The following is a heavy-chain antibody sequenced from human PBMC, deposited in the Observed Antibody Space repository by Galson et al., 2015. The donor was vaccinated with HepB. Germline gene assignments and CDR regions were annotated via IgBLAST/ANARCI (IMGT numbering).Heavy chain of an antibody. J-gene: IGHJ6*02. V-gene: IGHV3-53*01. D-gene: IGHD6-19*01. CDR2: IYNDGST. CDR3: ARAVNHYYYAMYV. CDR1: GFTVTINY. Sequence: SLRLSCAASGFTVTINYMSWVRQAPGKGLEWVSVIYNDGSTYYADSVKGRFTISRDNSKNTVFLQMNSLRVEDTAVYYCARAVNHYYYAMYVWGPGTTVTVSS.